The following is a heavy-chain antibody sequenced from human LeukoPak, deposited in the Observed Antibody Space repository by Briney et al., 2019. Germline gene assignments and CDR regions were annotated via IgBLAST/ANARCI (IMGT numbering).Heavy chain of an antibody. CDR2: IYYSGSA. CDR3: ARRGYSYGTFDY. J-gene: IGHJ4*02. V-gene: IGHV4-39*01. CDR1: GGSISSSSYY. D-gene: IGHD5-18*01. Sequence: SENLSLNCTVSGGSISSSSYYWGWIRQPPGKGLEWIGSIYYSGSAYYNPALRSRVTISVDTSKNQFSLKLSSVTAADTAVYYCARRGYSYGTFDYWGQGTLVTVSS.